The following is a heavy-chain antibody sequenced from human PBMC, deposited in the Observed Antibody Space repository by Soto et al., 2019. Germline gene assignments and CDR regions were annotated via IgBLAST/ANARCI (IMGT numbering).Heavy chain of an antibody. Sequence: ASVKVSCKTSGNTLTSFYIHWVRQAPGQGLEWVGRLSPTTGGTNYVQHFQGRVTVTWDMSTFTAYMELSSLIYEDTAVYYCARPPGYVTDWYYFETWGQGTQVTVSS. V-gene: IGHV1-2*02. J-gene: IGHJ4*02. D-gene: IGHD3-9*01. CDR2: LSPTTGGT. CDR3: ARPPGYVTDWYYFET. CDR1: GNTLTSFY.